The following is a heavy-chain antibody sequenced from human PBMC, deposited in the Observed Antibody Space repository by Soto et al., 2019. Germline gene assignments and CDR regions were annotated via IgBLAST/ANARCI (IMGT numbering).Heavy chain of an antibody. D-gene: IGHD2-15*01. CDR2: IYYSGST. Sequence: ETLSLTCTVSGGSISSYYWSWIRQPPGKGLEWIGYIYYSGSTNYNPSLKSRVTISVDTSKNQFSLKLSSVTAADTAVYYCARIRGLLPDYWGQGTLVTVSS. CDR3: ARIRGLLPDY. V-gene: IGHV4-59*08. J-gene: IGHJ4*02. CDR1: GGSISSYY.